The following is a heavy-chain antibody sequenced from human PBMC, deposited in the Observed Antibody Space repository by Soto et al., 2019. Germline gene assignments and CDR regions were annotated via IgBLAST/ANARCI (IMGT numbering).Heavy chain of an antibody. V-gene: IGHV3-21*01. J-gene: IGHJ4*02. Sequence: GGSLRLSCAASGFTFSSYSMNWVRQAPGKGLEWVSSISSSSSYIYYADSVKGRFTISRDNAKNSLYLQMNSLRAEDTAVYYCARDPYPLLRYFDRSYYFDYWGQGTLVTVSS. D-gene: IGHD3-9*01. CDR2: ISSSSSYI. CDR1: GFTFSSYS. CDR3: ARDPYPLLRYFDRSYYFDY.